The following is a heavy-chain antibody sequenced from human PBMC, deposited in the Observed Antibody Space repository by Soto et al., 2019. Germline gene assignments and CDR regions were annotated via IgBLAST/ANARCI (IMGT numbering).Heavy chain of an antibody. V-gene: IGHV1-8*01. J-gene: IGHJ6*03. CDR3: ARAEGYCSSTSCRYYYYYYMDV. D-gene: IGHD2-2*01. CDR2: MNPNSGNT. CDR1: GYTFTSYD. Sequence: QVQLVQSGAEVKKPGASVKVSCKASGYTFTSYDINWVRQATGQGLEWMGWMNPNSGNTGYAQKFHGRITMTRNTSISTAYMELSSMRSEDTAVYYCARAEGYCSSTSCRYYYYYYMDVWGKGTTVTVSS.